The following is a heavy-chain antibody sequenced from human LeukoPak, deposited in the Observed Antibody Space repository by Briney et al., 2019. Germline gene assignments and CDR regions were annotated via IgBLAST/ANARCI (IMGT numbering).Heavy chain of an antibody. J-gene: IGHJ2*01. CDR3: ARGPYYDSSGYLNWYFDL. CDR1: GYTFTSYG. CDR2: ISAYNGNT. Sequence: ASVKVSCKASGYTFTSYGISWVRQAPGQGLEWMGWISAYNGNTNYAQKLQGRVTMTTDTSTSTAYMKLRSLRSDDTAVYYCARGPYYDSSGYLNWYFDLWGRGTLVTVSS. D-gene: IGHD3-22*01. V-gene: IGHV1-18*01.